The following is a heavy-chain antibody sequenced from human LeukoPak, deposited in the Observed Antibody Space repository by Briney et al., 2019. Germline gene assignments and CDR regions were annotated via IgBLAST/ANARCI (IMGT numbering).Heavy chain of an antibody. CDR2: MSYDGSNK. CDR1: GFTFSSYG. V-gene: IGHV3-30*03. Sequence: GGSLRLSCAASGFTFSSYGMHWVRQAPGKGLEWVAVMSYDGSNKYYADSVKGRFTISRDNSKNTLYLQMNSLRAEDTAVYYCARARDYSNKYLITGYYMDVWGKGTTVTVSS. J-gene: IGHJ6*03. CDR3: ARARDYSNKYLITGYYMDV. D-gene: IGHD4-11*01.